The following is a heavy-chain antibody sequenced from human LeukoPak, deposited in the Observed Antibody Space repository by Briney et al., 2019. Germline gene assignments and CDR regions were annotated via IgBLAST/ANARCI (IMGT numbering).Heavy chain of an antibody. D-gene: IGHD1-7*01. J-gene: IGHJ4*02. CDR1: GFSLSTSGVG. CDR2: IYWDDDE. CDR3: AHTTTSTALDY. Sequence: KKSGPTLVNPTQTLTLTCTFSGFSLSTSGVGVGWIRQPPGKALEWLALIYWDDDERYSPSLTSRLTITKDTSKNQVVLTMTNVDPVDTATYYCAHTTTSTALDYWGQGTLVTVSS. V-gene: IGHV2-5*02.